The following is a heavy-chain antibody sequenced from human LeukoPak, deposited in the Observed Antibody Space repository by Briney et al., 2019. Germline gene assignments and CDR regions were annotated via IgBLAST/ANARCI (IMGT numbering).Heavy chain of an antibody. J-gene: IGHJ5*02. D-gene: IGHD6-19*01. Sequence: SETLSLTCAVYGGSFSGYYWSWIRQPPGKGLEWIGEINHSGSTNYNPSLKSRVTISVDTSKNQFSLKLRSVTAADTAVYYCARKMYSSGWSPWGQGTLVTVSS. CDR3: ARKMYSSGWSP. CDR2: INHSGST. CDR1: GGSFSGYY. V-gene: IGHV4-34*01.